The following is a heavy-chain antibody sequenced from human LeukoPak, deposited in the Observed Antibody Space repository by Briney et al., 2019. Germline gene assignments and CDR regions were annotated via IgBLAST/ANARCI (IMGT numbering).Heavy chain of an antibody. V-gene: IGHV3-23*01. CDR2: ISGSGGST. Sequence: GALRLSCAASGFTFSSYAMSWVRQAPGKGLEWVSAISGSGGSTYYADSVKGRFTISRDNSKNTLYLQMNSLRAEDTAVYYCAKYSNPEYYDFWSGYLYFDYWGQGTLVTVSS. CDR3: AKYSNPEYYDFWSGYLYFDY. J-gene: IGHJ4*02. D-gene: IGHD3-3*01. CDR1: GFTFSSYA.